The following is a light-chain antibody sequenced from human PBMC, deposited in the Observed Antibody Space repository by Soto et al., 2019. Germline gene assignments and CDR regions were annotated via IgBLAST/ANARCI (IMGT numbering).Light chain of an antibody. J-gene: IGLJ1*01. CDR3: CSFAGSFDV. CDR1: SRDVDAYDF. CDR2: EVS. V-gene: IGLV2-11*01. Sequence: QSALTQPRSVSGSPGQSVAISCTGTSRDVDAYDFVSWYQHHPGKAPKLIISEVSKRPSGVSHRFSGSKSGNTASLTISGLQAEDEADYFCCSFAGSFDVFGTGTKLTVL.